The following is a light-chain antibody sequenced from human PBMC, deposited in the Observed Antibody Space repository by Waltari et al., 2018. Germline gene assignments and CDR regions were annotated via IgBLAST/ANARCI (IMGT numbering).Light chain of an antibody. V-gene: IGLV3-21*04. Sequence: SYVLTQPPSVSVAPGKTARITCGGNNIGSKSVHWYQQKPGQAPGLVIYYDSDRPSGILERFSGSNSGNTATLTISRVEAGDEADYYCQVWDSSSAPWVVFGGGTKLTVL. CDR2: YDS. CDR1: NIGSKS. CDR3: QVWDSSSAPWVV. J-gene: IGLJ2*01.